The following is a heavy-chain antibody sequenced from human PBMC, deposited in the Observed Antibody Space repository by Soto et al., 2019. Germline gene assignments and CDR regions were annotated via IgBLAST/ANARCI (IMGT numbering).Heavy chain of an antibody. J-gene: IGHJ5*02. D-gene: IGHD6-6*01. CDR2: IYYSGST. CDR1: GFSISSGDYY. Sequence: SETLFLTCTFSGFSISSGDYYLSWIRQPPGKGLEWIGYIYYSGSTYYSPSLKSRVTISVDTSKNQFSLKLSSVTAADTAVYYCARERPDGARLDPWGQGTLVTVSS. CDR3: ARERPDGARLDP. V-gene: IGHV4-30-4*01.